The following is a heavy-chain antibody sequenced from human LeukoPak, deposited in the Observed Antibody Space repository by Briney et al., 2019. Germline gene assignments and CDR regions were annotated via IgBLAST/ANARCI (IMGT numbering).Heavy chain of an antibody. Sequence: SQTLSLTCTVSGDSISSGNYFWAWIRQSAGKGLEWIGRIHSDGLANYNPSLRSRVTISVDTSNNQFSLKVKSVTAADTATYYCARDRQLGWFGPWGQGILVTVSS. CDR3: ARDRQLGWFGP. J-gene: IGHJ5*02. CDR1: GDSISSGNYF. D-gene: IGHD3-16*01. V-gene: IGHV4-61*02. CDR2: IHSDGLA.